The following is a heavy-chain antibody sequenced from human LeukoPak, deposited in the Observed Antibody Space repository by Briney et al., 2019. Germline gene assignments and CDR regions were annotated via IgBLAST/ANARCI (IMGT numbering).Heavy chain of an antibody. D-gene: IGHD2-21*02. CDR3: VREAGYCASVCLKSNWFDP. J-gene: IGHJ5*02. CDR2: FRNGNT. Sequence: GGPLSFPGQALDSLSTNNALTWSAKLPGKGWNWAPPFRNGNTYYADSVRGRFTISRDDSKNMVYLQMNSLRDEDTALYYCVREAGYCASVCLKSNWFDPWGQGTLVTVSS. CDR1: DSLSTNNA. V-gene: IGHV3-23*01.